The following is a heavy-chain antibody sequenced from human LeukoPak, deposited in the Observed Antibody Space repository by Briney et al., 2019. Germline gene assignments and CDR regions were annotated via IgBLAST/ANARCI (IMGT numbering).Heavy chain of an antibody. CDR2: IYYSGST. CDR3: ARDGYSSSWEGIGY. Sequence: PSETLSLTCTVSGGSISSSSYYWGWIRQPPGKGLEWIGSIYYSGSTYYNPSLKSRVTISVDTSKNQFSLKLSSVTAADTAVYYCARDGYSSSWEGIGYWGQGTLVTVSS. CDR1: GGSISSSSYY. D-gene: IGHD6-13*01. V-gene: IGHV4-39*01. J-gene: IGHJ4*02.